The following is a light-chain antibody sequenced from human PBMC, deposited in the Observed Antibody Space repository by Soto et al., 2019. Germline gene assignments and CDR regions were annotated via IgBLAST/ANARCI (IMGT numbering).Light chain of an antibody. CDR2: LEGSGSY. CDR1: SGHSSYI. Sequence: QPVLTQSSSASASLGSSVKLTCTLSSGHSSYIIAWHQQQPGKAPRYLMKLEGSGSYNKGSGVPDRFSGSSSGADRYLTISNLQFEDEADYYCETWDSNTHTVFGGGTKVTGL. CDR3: ETWDSNTHTV. J-gene: IGLJ3*02. V-gene: IGLV4-60*02.